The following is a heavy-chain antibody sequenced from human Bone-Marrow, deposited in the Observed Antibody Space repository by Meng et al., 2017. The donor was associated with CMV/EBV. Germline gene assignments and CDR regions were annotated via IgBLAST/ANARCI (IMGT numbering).Heavy chain of an antibody. CDR2: ISSRSSYI. V-gene: IGHV3-21*01. D-gene: IGHD6-13*01. Sequence: GESLKISCAASGFTFSSYSMNWVRQAPGKGLEWVSSISSRSSYIYYADSVKGRFTISRDNAKNSLYLQMNSLRAEDTAVYYCARARYSSSWSEYWGQGTLVTVSS. CDR1: GFTFSSYS. J-gene: IGHJ4*02. CDR3: ARARYSSSWSEY.